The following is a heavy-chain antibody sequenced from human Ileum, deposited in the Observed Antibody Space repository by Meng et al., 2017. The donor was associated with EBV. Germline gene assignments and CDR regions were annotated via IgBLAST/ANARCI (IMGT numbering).Heavy chain of an antibody. CDR3: AKLAVRGNYHGADY. Sequence: EVQLLESXGDLVQPGGSLRLCGAASGFTFSTSVMYWVRQAPGKGLEWVSASRGSDGVTTYADSVEGRFSIPRDNSMNTLYLQMSSLRVEDTAVYYCAKLAVRGNYHGADYWGQGALFNVSS. CDR1: GFTFSTSV. D-gene: IGHD1-7*01. CDR2: SRGSDGVT. J-gene: IGHJ4*02. V-gene: IGHV3-23*01.